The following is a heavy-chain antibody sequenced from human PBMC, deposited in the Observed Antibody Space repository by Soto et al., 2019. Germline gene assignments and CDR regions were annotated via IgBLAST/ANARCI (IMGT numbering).Heavy chain of an antibody. CDR3: GSLSRAYSDGFVYFDY. D-gene: IGHD5-18*01. Sequence: SETLSLTSADSGGSFSGYSWSWIRQPPGKGLEWIGEINHSGSTNSNPSLKSRVNISVDTSKNKISLKLSFVTTADTAVYYCGSLSRAYSDGFVYFDYWGQGTLVTV. CDR1: GGSFSGYS. V-gene: IGHV4-34*01. CDR2: INHSGST. J-gene: IGHJ4*02.